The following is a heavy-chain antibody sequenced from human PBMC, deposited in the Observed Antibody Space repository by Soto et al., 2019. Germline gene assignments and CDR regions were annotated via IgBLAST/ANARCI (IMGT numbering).Heavy chain of an antibody. D-gene: IGHD3-10*01. V-gene: IGHV1-69*12. CDR3: ARQGSKEYYYYGMED. J-gene: IGHJ6*02. CDR1: GGTFSSYA. Sequence: QVQLVQSGAEVKKPGSSVKVSCKASGGTFSSYAINWVRQAPGQGLEWMGGIIRIFGTPDYAQRFQGRVTITAHESTSTAYMELSSLRSEATGVYYCARQGSKEYYYYGMEDRGQGTTVTISS. CDR2: IIRIFGTP.